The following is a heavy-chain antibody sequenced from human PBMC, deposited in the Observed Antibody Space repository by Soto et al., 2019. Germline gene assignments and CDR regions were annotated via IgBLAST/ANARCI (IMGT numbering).Heavy chain of an antibody. J-gene: IGHJ4*02. Sequence: GGSLRLSCAASGFSFSSYWMSWVRQAPGKGLEWVASVNQDGSEKYYVDSVKGRFTISRDNTENSLYLQMNSLRAEDTAVYYCVTVTTNFDYWGQGTLVTVSS. CDR2: VNQDGSEK. CDR3: VTVTTNFDY. D-gene: IGHD4-17*01. CDR1: GFSFSSYW. V-gene: IGHV3-7*05.